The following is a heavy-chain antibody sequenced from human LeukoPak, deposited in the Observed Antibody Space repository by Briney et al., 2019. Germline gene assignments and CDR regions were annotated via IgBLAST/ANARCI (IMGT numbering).Heavy chain of an antibody. J-gene: IGHJ6*03. V-gene: IGHV4-61*02. CDR3: ARDLRTAPKSHYYYYMDV. CDR2: IYTSGST. D-gene: IGHD2-21*02. Sequence: SQTLSLTCTVSGGSISSGSYYWSWIRQPAGKGLEWIGRIYTSGSTNYNPSLKSRVTISVDTSKNQFSLKLSSVTAADTAVYYCARDLRTAPKSHYYYYMDVWGKGTTVTVSS. CDR1: GGSISSGSYY.